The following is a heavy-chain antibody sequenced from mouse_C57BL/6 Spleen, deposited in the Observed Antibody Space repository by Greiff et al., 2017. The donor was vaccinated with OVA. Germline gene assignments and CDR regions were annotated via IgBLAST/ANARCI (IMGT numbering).Heavy chain of an antibody. V-gene: IGHV1-64*01. CDR1: GYTFTSYW. Sequence: QVQLQQPGAELVKPGASVKLSCKASGYTFTSYWMHWVKQRPGQGLEWIGMIHPNSGSTNYNEKFKSKATLTVDKSSSTAYMQLSSLASEDSAVYYCARSVVAWYFDYWGQGTTLTVSS. J-gene: IGHJ2*01. D-gene: IGHD1-1*01. CDR3: ARSVVAWYFDY. CDR2: IHPNSGST.